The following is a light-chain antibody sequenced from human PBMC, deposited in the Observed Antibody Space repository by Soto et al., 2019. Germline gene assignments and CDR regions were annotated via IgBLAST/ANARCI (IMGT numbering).Light chain of an antibody. CDR3: ASYTTHTARFV. V-gene: IGLV2-18*02. CDR1: SSDVGSYNR. CDR2: EVS. Sequence: QSVLTQPPSVSGSPGQSVTIPCTGTSSDVGSYNRVSWYHQAPGTAPRLMIYEVSNRPSGVPDRFSGSKSGNTASLTISGLQADDEADYYCASYTTHTARFVFGTGTKVTVL. J-gene: IGLJ1*01.